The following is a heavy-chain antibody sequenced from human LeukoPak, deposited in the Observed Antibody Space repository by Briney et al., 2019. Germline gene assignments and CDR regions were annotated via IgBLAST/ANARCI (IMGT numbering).Heavy chain of an antibody. J-gene: IGHJ6*02. CDR1: GYTFTSYD. CDR3: ARRWYLYGMDV. D-gene: IGHD2-15*01. V-gene: IGHV1-8*01. CDR2: MSPNSGNT. Sequence: EASVTVSCTASGYTFTSYDIHWVRPPTAQGLAWVGWMSPNSGNTGYAQKFQGRVTMTRNTSISTAYMELSSLRSEDTAVYYCARRWYLYGMDVWGQGTTVTVSS.